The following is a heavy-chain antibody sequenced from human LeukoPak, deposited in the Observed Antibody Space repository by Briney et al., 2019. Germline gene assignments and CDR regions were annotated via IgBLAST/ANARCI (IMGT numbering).Heavy chain of an antibody. D-gene: IGHD5-18*01. V-gene: IGHV3-48*03. CDR2: ITSGSGII. J-gene: IGHJ4*02. CDR3: ARGYSYLQPFDY. CDR1: GFTFSSYE. Sequence: PGGSLRLSCAASGFTFSSYEMNWVRQAPGKGLEWISYITSGSGIIYYADSVKGRFTISRDNAKNSLYLQMSSLRAEDTADYYCARGYSYLQPFDYWGQGTLVTVSS.